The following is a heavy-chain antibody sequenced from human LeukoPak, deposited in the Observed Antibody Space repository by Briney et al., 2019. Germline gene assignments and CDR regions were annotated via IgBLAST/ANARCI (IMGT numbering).Heavy chain of an antibody. D-gene: IGHD3-10*01. CDR1: GGSISSYY. Sequence: PSETLSLTCTVSGGSISSYYWSWIRQPAGKGLEWIGRIYTSGSTNYNPSLKSRVTMSVDTSKNQFSLKLSSVTAADTAVYYCARGTYYSSSGSYYNLDQWGQGTLVTVSS. CDR2: IYTSGST. J-gene: IGHJ4*02. CDR3: ARGTYYSSSGSYYNLDQ. V-gene: IGHV4-4*07.